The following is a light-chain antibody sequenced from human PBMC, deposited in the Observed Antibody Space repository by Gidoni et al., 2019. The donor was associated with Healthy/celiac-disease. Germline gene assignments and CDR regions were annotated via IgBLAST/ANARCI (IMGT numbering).Light chain of an antibody. V-gene: IGKV1-39*01. CDR1: QSISSY. Sequence: DIQMTQSPSSLSASVGDRVTITCRASQSISSYLKWYQQKPGQAPNLLLYAASSLQSGVPSRCSGSGSGTYVTLTISSQPPEYFATYYCQQSYSTPLVFGHGTKVDIK. J-gene: IGKJ3*01. CDR3: QQSYSTPLV. CDR2: AAS.